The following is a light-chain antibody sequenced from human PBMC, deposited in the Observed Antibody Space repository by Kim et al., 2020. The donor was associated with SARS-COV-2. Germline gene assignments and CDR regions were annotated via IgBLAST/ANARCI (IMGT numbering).Light chain of an antibody. CDR3: QKYNSAPWT. Sequence: ASVGDRVTITCRASQDIANALAWYQHKPGKVPQVLSYAASTLQSGVPSRFSGSGSGTEFTLTIGSLQTEDVATYYCQKYNSAPWTFGPGTKVDIK. CDR1: QDIANA. CDR2: AAS. J-gene: IGKJ1*01. V-gene: IGKV1-27*01.